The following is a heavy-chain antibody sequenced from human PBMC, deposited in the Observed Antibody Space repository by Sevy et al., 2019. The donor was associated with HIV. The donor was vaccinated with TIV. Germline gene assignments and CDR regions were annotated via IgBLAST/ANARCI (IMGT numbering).Heavy chain of an antibody. Sequence: SLRLSCAASGFTFDHHAMHWVRQTPGKGLEWVSGISWNSASVAYADSVKGRFTISRDNAKKSLYLQMNSLRSEDTALYYCEKVPGYSYGLALWYFDLWGRGTLVTVSS. V-gene: IGHV3-9*01. CDR2: ISWNSASV. CDR3: EKVPGYSYGLALWYFDL. D-gene: IGHD5-18*01. CDR1: GFTFDHHA. J-gene: IGHJ2*01.